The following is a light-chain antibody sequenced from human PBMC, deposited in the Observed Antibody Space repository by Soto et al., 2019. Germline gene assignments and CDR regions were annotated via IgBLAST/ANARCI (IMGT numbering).Light chain of an antibody. CDR2: RNN. CDR3: VTWDDSLSAVV. CDR1: SSNIGSNY. Sequence: QPVLTQPPSVSGTPGQRVTISCSGTSSNIGSNYIYWYHQLPGAAPKLLISRNNQRPSGVPDRFSGSKSGTSASLAISGLRSEDEADYYCVTWDDSLSAVVFGGGTKLTVL. V-gene: IGLV1-47*01. J-gene: IGLJ2*01.